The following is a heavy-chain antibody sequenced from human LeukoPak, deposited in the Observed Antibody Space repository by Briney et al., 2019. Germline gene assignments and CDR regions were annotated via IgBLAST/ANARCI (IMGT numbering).Heavy chain of an antibody. CDR3: TRDMEYPGAGFDY. V-gene: IGHV4-39*07. Sequence: SETLSLTCTVSSGSISSSSYYWAWIRQPPGKGLEWIGSLHFSGSTYYNLSLKSRVTMSVDTSKNQFSLKLTSVAAADTAMYYCTRDMEYPGAGFDYWGQGIPVTVSS. CDR2: LHFSGST. J-gene: IGHJ4*02. CDR1: SGSISSSSYY. D-gene: IGHD3-3*01.